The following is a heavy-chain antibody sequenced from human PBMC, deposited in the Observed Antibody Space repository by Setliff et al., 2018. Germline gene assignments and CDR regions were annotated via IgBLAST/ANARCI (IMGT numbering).Heavy chain of an antibody. D-gene: IGHD3-10*01. V-gene: IGHV7-4-1*02. CDR2: INTNTGNP. Sequence: ASVQVSCQASGYAFTTYAITWMRQAPGQGLEYMGWINTNTGNPSYAQGFTGRCVFSLDTSVSTAYLQISSLKAEDTALYYCARASRFGTIKYRGDYYMDVWGKGTTVTVSS. J-gene: IGHJ6*03. CDR1: GYAFTTYA. CDR3: ARASRFGTIKYRGDYYMDV.